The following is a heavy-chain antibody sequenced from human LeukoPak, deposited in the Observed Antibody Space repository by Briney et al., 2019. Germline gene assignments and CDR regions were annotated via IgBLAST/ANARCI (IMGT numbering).Heavy chain of an antibody. CDR1: GDSISSYY. Sequence: PSETLSLTCTVPGDSISSYYWSWIRQPAGKGLEWIGEINHSGSTNYNPSLKSRVTISVDTSKNQFSLKLSSVTAADTAVYYCARLANLRRSLYYYYYMDVWGKGTTVTVSS. CDR2: INHSGST. D-gene: IGHD4-17*01. CDR3: ARLANLRRSLYYYYYMDV. V-gene: IGHV4-34*01. J-gene: IGHJ6*03.